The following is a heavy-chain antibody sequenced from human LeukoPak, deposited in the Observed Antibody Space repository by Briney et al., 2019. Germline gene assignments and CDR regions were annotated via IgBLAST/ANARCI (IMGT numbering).Heavy chain of an antibody. CDR2: ISGSGGST. J-gene: IGHJ4*02. Sequence: GGSLRLSCAASGFTFSSYAMRWVRQAPGKGLEWVSAISGSGGSTYYADSVKGRFTIPRDNSKNTLYLQMNSLRAEDTAVYYCAKSLHQYCSSTRCSYVDYWGQGTLITVFS. CDR3: AKSLHQYCSSTRCSYVDY. V-gene: IGHV3-23*01. D-gene: IGHD2-2*01. CDR1: GFTFSSYA.